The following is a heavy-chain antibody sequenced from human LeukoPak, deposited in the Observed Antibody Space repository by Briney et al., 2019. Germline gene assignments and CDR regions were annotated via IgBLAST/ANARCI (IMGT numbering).Heavy chain of an antibody. D-gene: IGHD2-2*01. Sequence: GGSLRLSCAASGFTFSSYGMHWVRQAPGKGLEWVAIISYDGSNKYYADSVKGRFTISRDNSKNTLYLQMNSLRAEDTAVYYCARGIVVVPAATNAGMDVWGQGTTVTVSS. V-gene: IGHV3-30*03. J-gene: IGHJ6*02. CDR2: ISYDGSNK. CDR1: GFTFSSYG. CDR3: ARGIVVVPAATNAGMDV.